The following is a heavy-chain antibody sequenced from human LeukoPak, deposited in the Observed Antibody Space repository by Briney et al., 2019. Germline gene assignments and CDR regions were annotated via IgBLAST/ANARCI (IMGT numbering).Heavy chain of an antibody. CDR1: GFTFDDYA. CDR3: AKSGYQLLFDYYYYMDV. CDR2: ISWNSGSI. J-gene: IGHJ6*03. D-gene: IGHD2-2*01. V-gene: IGHV3-9*01. Sequence: PGRSLRLSCAASGFTFDDYAMLWVRQAPGKGLEWVSGISWNSGSIGYADSVKGRSTISRDDAKNCLYLQMNSLRAEDTALYYCAKSGYQLLFDYYYYMDVWGKGTTVTVSS.